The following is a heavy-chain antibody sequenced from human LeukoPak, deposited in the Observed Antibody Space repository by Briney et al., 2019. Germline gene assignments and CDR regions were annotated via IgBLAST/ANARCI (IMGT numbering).Heavy chain of an antibody. D-gene: IGHD7-27*01. CDR2: INPNSGGT. V-gene: IGHV1-2*02. Sequence: GASVKVSCKASGYTFTGYYMHWVRQAPGQGLEWMGWINPNSGGTNYAQKFQGRVTMTRDTSISTAYMELSRLRSDDTAVYYCARHHGWGADYYYYYMDVWGKGTTVTVSS. CDR1: GYTFTGYY. J-gene: IGHJ6*03. CDR3: ARHHGWGADYYYYYMDV.